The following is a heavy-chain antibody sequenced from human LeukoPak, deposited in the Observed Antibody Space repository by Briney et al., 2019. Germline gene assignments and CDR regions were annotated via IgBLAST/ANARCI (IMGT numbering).Heavy chain of an antibody. D-gene: IGHD3-10*01. J-gene: IGHJ4*02. Sequence: GGSLRLSCAASGFTFSSYEMNWVRQAPGKGLEWVSYISSSGSTIYYADSVKGRFTISRDNAKNSLYLQMNSLRAEDTAVYYCAKMAPPGYGSGSYYLDYWGQGTLVTVSS. CDR1: GFTFSSYE. CDR2: ISSSGSTI. V-gene: IGHV3-48*03. CDR3: AKMAPPGYGSGSYYLDY.